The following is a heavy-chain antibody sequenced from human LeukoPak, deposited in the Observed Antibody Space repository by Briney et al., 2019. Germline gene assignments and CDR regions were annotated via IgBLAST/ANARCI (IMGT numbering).Heavy chain of an antibody. CDR1: GYSFTSYW. D-gene: IGHD2/OR15-2a*01. CDR2: IYPGDSDT. V-gene: IGHV5-51*01. J-gene: IGHJ4*02. Sequence: GESLKISCKGSGYSFTSYWIGWVRQMPWKGLEWMAIIYPGDSDTRYSPSFQGQVTISADKSISTAYLQWSSLKASDTAIYYCARQGVPGLLYFDSWGQGTLVTVSS. CDR3: ARQGVPGLLYFDS.